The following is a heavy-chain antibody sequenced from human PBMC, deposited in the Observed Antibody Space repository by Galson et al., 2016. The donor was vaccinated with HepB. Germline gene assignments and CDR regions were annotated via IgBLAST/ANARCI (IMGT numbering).Heavy chain of an antibody. Sequence: SETLSPTCTVSGASVSSGNYYWSWIRQPPGRGLDWIGYIYYTGSTNYNPSLESPVTITADTSKYQFSLRLSSVTAADSAVYYCARDPRAAVAPWGQGALVTVSS. CDR2: IYYTGST. V-gene: IGHV4-61*01. CDR3: ARDPRAAVAP. D-gene: IGHD2-15*01. J-gene: IGHJ5*02. CDR1: GASVSSGNYY.